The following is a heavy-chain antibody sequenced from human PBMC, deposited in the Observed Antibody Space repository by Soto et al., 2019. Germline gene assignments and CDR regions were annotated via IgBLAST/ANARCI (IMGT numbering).Heavy chain of an antibody. Sequence: TWGSLRLSCAASGFTFSSYEMNWVRQVPGKGLEWVSYIGSDGTTIYYADSVKGRFTISRDNAKNSLYLQLNSLRAEDTAVYYCAREGCSRTNCGYFDLWGRGTLVTVSS. CDR3: AREGCSRTNCGYFDL. V-gene: IGHV3-48*03. CDR1: GFTFSSYE. J-gene: IGHJ2*01. CDR2: IGSDGTTI. D-gene: IGHD2-2*01.